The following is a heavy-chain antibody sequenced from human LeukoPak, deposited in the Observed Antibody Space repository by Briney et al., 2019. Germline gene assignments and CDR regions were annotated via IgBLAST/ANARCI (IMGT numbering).Heavy chain of an antibody. J-gene: IGHJ4*02. CDR3: ARREAYCSGGSCHFDY. V-gene: IGHV4-59*08. CDR2: INHSGST. D-gene: IGHD2-15*01. Sequence: SETLSLTCTVSRGSISTYYWSWIRQPPGKGLEWIGEINHSGSTNYNPSLKSRVTISVDTSKNQFSLKLSSVTAADTAVYYCARREAYCSGGSCHFDYWGQGTLVTVSS. CDR1: RGSISTYY.